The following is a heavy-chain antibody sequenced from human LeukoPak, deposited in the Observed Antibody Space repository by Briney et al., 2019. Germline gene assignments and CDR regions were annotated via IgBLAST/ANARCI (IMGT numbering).Heavy chain of an antibody. CDR3: ARDLYFDSSGYYYHDY. D-gene: IGHD3-22*01. J-gene: IGHJ4*02. CDR1: GFTVNSNY. V-gene: IGHV3-53*01. CDR2: IYSGGST. Sequence: GGYLRRSCAASGFTVNSNYMSWVRQAPGKGLEWGSVIYSGGSTYYADSVKGRFTISRDNSKNTLYVQMNSLRAEDTAVCYCARDLYFDSSGYYYHDYWGQGTLVTVSS.